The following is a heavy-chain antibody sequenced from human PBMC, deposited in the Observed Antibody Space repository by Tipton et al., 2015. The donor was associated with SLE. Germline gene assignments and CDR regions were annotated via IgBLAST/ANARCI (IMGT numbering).Heavy chain of an antibody. CDR3: ARQADSRPFDI. CDR1: GGSFSGYY. Sequence: TLSLTCAVYGGSFSGYYWSWIRQPPGKGLEWIGEINHSGSTNYNPSLKSRVTISVDTSKNQFSLKLSSVTAADTAVYYCARQADSRPFDIWGQGTMVTVSS. D-gene: IGHD6-13*01. V-gene: IGHV4-34*01. CDR2: INHSGST. J-gene: IGHJ3*02.